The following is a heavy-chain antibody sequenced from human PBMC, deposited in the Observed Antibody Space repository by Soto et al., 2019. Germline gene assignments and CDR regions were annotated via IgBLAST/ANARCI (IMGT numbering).Heavy chain of an antibody. Sequence: SETLSLTCAVSSGSISSSNWWSWVRQPPGKGLEWIGEIYHSGSTNYNPSLKSRVTISVDKSKNQFSLKLSSVTAADTAVYYCARAYCSGGSCNIGWFDPWGQGTLVTVSS. CDR3: ARAYCSGGSCNIGWFDP. CDR1: SGSISSSNW. J-gene: IGHJ5*02. D-gene: IGHD2-15*01. CDR2: IYHSGST. V-gene: IGHV4-4*02.